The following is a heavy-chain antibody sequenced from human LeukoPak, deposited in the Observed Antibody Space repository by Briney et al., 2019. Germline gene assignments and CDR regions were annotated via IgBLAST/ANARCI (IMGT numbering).Heavy chain of an antibody. CDR2: INHSGNT. CDR1: GGSFSGYY. D-gene: IGHD6-13*01. CDR3: ARLGAAAGFDY. Sequence: SETLSLTCGVYGGSFSGYYWNWIRQSPGKGLEWVGEINHSGNTNYNPSLKSRVTISVDTSKNQFSLKLSSVTAADTAVYYCARLGAAAGFDYWGQGTLVTVSS. V-gene: IGHV4-34*01. J-gene: IGHJ4*02.